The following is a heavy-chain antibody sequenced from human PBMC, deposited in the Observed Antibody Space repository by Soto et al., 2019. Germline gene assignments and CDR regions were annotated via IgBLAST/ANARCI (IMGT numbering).Heavy chain of an antibody. V-gene: IGHV3-23*01. Sequence: GWSLRLSCAASGFTFSSYAMSWVRQSPGKGLEWVSAISGSGGSTYYADSVKGRFTISRDNSKNTLYLQMNSLRAEDTAVYYCAKDRFGYSYGYRSGWFDPWGQGTLVTVSS. CDR1: GFTFSSYA. J-gene: IGHJ5*02. CDR3: AKDRFGYSYGYRSGWFDP. D-gene: IGHD5-18*01. CDR2: ISGSGGST.